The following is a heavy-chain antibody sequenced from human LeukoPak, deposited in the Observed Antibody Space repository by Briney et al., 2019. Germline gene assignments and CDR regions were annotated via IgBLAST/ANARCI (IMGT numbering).Heavy chain of an antibody. Sequence: SETLSLTCTVSGGYISSYYWSWIRLPAGKGLEWIGRIYIRGRTNYNPSLKRRVTMSVDTSKNQFSLKLSSVTAADTAVYYCARRLGRKFGERFYYYHYMDVWGKGTTVTISS. CDR2: IYIRGRT. J-gene: IGHJ6*03. V-gene: IGHV4-4*07. CDR1: GGYISSYY. D-gene: IGHD3-10*01. CDR3: ARRLGRKFGERFYYYHYMDV.